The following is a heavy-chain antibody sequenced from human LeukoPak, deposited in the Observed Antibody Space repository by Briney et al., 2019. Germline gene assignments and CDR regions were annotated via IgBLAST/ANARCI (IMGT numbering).Heavy chain of an antibody. CDR2: IYHSGST. V-gene: IGHV4-34*01. CDR3: AHLGYCSGGSCPNFDY. Sequence: PSETLSLTCAVYGGSFSGYYWSWIRQPPGKGLEWIGSIYHSGSTYYNPSLKSRVTISVDTSKNQFSLKLSSVTAADTAVYYCAHLGYCSGGSCPNFDYWGQGTLVTVSS. CDR1: GGSFSGYY. D-gene: IGHD2-15*01. J-gene: IGHJ4*02.